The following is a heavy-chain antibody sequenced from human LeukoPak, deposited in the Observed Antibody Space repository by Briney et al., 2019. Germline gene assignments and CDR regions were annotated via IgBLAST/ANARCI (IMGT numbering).Heavy chain of an antibody. CDR2: INSDGSNT. V-gene: IGHV3-74*01. CDR1: GFTFSSYW. J-gene: IGHJ4*02. CDR3: AGGGESLTF. D-gene: IGHD3-16*01. Sequence: GGSLRLSCAASGFTFSSYWMDWVRRAPGKGLVWISHINSDGSNTRYADSVKGRFTISRDNAKNTLFFQLNSLRAEDTAVYYCAGGGESLTFWGQGTLVTVSS.